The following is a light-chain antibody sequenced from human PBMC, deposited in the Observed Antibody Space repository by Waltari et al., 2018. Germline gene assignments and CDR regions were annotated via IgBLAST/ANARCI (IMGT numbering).Light chain of an antibody. J-gene: IGLJ3*02. Sequence: LVLTQSPSASASLGASVKLTCSLPGEYSAYAIAWHQKQPLKGPRFLMTVNCDGSHRKGDGISARFSGSSSDLDRYLTISRLQSDDEADYFCQTWGTGIQVFGSGTKLTVL. V-gene: IGLV4-69*01. CDR1: GEYSAYA. CDR2: VNCDGSH. CDR3: QTWGTGIQV.